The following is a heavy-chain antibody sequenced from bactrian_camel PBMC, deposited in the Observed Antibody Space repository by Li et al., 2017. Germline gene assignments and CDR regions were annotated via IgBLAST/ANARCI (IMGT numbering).Heavy chain of an antibody. D-gene: IGHD4*01. CDR1: GYDISSYS. CDR2: VDSDGTVT. Sequence: HVQLVESGGDSVQAGGSLTLSCKASGYDISSYSLGWFRQHPSGNGRQGIAAVDSDGTVTYSDSSKGRFTISQDAGRNTLYLQMEDLEPEDTAVYYCAAQGPGANCRRLAKPDFPYWGQGTQVTVS. V-gene: IGHV3S6*01. J-gene: IGHJ6*01. CDR3: AAQGPGANCRRLAKPDFPY.